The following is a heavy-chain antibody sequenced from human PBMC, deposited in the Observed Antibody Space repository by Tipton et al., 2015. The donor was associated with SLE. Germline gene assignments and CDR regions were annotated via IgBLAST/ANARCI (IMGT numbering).Heavy chain of an antibody. CDR2: IRINSYGGSK. Sequence: SLRLSCTTSGFNFGDYAMAWVRQGPGKVLEWISFIRINSYGGSKEYAESVGGRFTISRDDSKGIAYLQMTSLKSDDTALYYCARADTSRGAFDVWGQGTMVTVSS. CDR1: GFNFGDYA. J-gene: IGHJ3*01. CDR3: ARADTSRGAFDV. V-gene: IGHV3-49*04.